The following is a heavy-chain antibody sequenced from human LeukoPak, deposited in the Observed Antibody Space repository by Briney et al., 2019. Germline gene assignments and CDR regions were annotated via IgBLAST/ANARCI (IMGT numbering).Heavy chain of an antibody. CDR1: GFTFSSYS. CDR3: ARGGSRQPFDY. CDR2: IYSGGST. V-gene: IGHV3-53*01. Sequence: GGSLRLSCATSGFTFSSYSMNWVRQAPGKGLEWVSVIYSGGSTFYADSVKGRFTISRDNSKSTLYLQMNSLRAEDTAVYYCARGGSRQPFDYWGQGTLVTVSS. J-gene: IGHJ4*02. D-gene: IGHD1-26*01.